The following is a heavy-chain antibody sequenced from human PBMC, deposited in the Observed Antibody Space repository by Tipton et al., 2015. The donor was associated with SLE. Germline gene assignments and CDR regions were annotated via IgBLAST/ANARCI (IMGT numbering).Heavy chain of an antibody. J-gene: IGHJ5*02. CDR2: IIPIFGTA. V-gene: IGHV1-69*18. CDR1: GGTFSSYA. Sequence: QLVQSGAEVKKPGSSVKVSCKPSGGTFSSYAISWVRQAPGQGLEWMGRIIPIFGTANYAQKFQGRVTITADESATTAYMELSSLRSEDTAVYYCATSDYDFWSGCLTWGQGALVTVSS. CDR3: ATSDYDFWSGCLT. D-gene: IGHD3-3*01.